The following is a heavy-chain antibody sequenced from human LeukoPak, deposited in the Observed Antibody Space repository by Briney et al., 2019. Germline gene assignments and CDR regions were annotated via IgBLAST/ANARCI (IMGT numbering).Heavy chain of an antibody. CDR3: ARIKPGGVIVDEKYFDY. CDR1: GYTFTGYY. V-gene: IGHV1-2*02. CDR2: INPNSGGT. Sequence: WASVKVSCKASGYTFTGYYMHWVRQAPGQGLEWMGWINPNSGGTNYAQKFQGRVTMTRDTSIRTAYMELSRLRSEDTAVYYCARIKPGGVIVDEKYFDYWGQGTLVTVSS. D-gene: IGHD3-16*02. J-gene: IGHJ4*02.